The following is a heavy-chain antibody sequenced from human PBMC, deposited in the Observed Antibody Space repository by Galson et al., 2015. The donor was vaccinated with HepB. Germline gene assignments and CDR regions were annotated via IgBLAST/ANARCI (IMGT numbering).Heavy chain of an antibody. CDR3: ARGQGTGPMLNPLFDY. Sequence: SLRLSCAASGFTFSSYWMHWVRQAPGKGLVWVSRINSDGSSTSYADSVKGRFTISRDNAKNTLYLQMNSLRAEDTAVYYCARGQGTGPMLNPLFDYWGQGTLVTVSS. CDR1: GFTFSSYW. J-gene: IGHJ4*02. CDR2: INSDGSST. V-gene: IGHV3-74*01. D-gene: IGHD3-16*01.